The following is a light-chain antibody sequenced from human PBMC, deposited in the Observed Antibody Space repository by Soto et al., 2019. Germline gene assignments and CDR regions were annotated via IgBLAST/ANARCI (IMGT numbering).Light chain of an antibody. V-gene: IGKV3-15*01. CDR3: QQYNTWRSIT. J-gene: IGKJ5*01. CDR1: QSISSN. Sequence: EIVMTQSPATLSVSPGERATLSCRASQSISSNLGWYQQRPGQAPRLLIYGASTRATGIPARFSGRGSGTEFTLTISSLQSEDFAVYYCQQYNTWRSITFGQGTRLEIK. CDR2: GAS.